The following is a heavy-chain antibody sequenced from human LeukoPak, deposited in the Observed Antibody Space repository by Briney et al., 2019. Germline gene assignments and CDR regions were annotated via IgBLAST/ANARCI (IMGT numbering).Heavy chain of an antibody. CDR1: GFNFIRHD. CDR2: ISGDHAGRLGAT. CDR3: AKGGYFSFDM. Sequence: PGGSLRLSCAASGFNFIRHDMSWARQTPGKGLEWVSGISGDHAGRLGATYYADSVQGRFTISRDNSKSALYLQMHSLRAEDTAMYFCAKGGYFSFDMWGQGTKVTVSS. V-gene: IGHV3-23*01. D-gene: IGHD2-2*03. J-gene: IGHJ3*02.